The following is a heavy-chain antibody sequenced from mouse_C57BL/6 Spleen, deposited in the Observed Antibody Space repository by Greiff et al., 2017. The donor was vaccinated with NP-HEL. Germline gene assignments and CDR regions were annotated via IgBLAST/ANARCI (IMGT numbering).Heavy chain of an antibody. V-gene: IGHV1-82*01. CDR2: LYPGDGDT. Sequence: VQLQQSGPELVKPGASVKISCKASGYAFSSSWMNWVKQRPGKGLEWIGRLYPGDGDTNYNGKFKGKATLTADKSSSTAYMQLSSLTSEDSAVYFCARGGYWYFDVWGTGTTVTVSS. CDR1: GYAFSSSW. CDR3: ARGGYWYFDV. J-gene: IGHJ1*03.